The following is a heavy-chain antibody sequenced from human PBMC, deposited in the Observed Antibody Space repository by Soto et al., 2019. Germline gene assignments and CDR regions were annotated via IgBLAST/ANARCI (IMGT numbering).Heavy chain of an antibody. V-gene: IGHV4-61*08. CDR2: IYYSGST. CDR1: GGPISSGGYS. J-gene: IGHJ4*02. CDR3: ARAPDY. Sequence: SETLSLTCAVSGGPISSGGYSWSWIRQPPGKGLEWIGYIYYSGSTNYNPSLKSRVTISVDTSKNQFSLKLSSVTAADTAVYYCARAPDYWGQGTLVTAPQ.